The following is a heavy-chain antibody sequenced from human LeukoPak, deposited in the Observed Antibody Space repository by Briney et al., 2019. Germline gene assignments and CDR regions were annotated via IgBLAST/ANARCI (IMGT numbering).Heavy chain of an antibody. CDR1: GFTFSNYA. J-gene: IGHJ4*02. CDR2: TSDDERTK. D-gene: IGHD3-22*01. CDR3: AKWGDYYENSGPDFDY. Sequence: GGSLRLSCAASGFTFSNYAMNWVRQAPGKGLEWLAVTSDDERTKFYADSIKGRFTISGDNSKNTLYLQMNGLRTEDTAVYYCAKWGDYYENSGPDFDYWGQGTLVTVSS. V-gene: IGHV3-30*18.